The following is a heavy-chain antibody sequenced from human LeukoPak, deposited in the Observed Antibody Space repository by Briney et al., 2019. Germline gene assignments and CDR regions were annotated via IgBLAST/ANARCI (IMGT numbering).Heavy chain of an antibody. CDR3: ARDRRYDILTGFSNFFDY. D-gene: IGHD3-9*01. J-gene: IGHJ4*02. CDR2: ISYDGSNE. Sequence: GRSLRLSCAASRFTFSSYAMHWVRQAPGKGLEWVAVISYDGSNEYYAASVKGRFTISRDNSKNTLYLQMNSLRGEDTAVYYCARDRRYDILTGFSNFFDYWGQGTLVTVSS. V-gene: IGHV3-30-3*01. CDR1: RFTFSSYA.